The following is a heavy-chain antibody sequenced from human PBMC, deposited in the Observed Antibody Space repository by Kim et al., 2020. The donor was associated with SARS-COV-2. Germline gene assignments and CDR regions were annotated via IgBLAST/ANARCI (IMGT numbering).Heavy chain of an antibody. CDR2: ISSSSDYI. Sequence: GGSLRLSCAASGFTFSRYSMNWVRQAPGKGLEWVSSISSSSDYISYADSVKGRFTISRDNAKNSLSLQMNSLRAEDTAVYYCAQRPYSYGPFDYWGPGT. CDR3: AQRPYSYGPFDY. J-gene: IGHJ4*02. CDR1: GFTFSRYS. D-gene: IGHD5-18*01. V-gene: IGHV3-21*01.